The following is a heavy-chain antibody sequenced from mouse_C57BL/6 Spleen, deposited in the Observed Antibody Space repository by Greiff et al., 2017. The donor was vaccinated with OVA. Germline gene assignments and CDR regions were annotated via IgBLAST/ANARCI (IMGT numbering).Heavy chain of an antibody. CDR3: ARGSSYDYAMDY. V-gene: IGHV1-54*01. J-gene: IGHJ4*01. CDR2: INPGSGGT. D-gene: IGHD1-1*01. CDR1: GYAFTNYL. Sequence: QVQLQQSGAELVRPGTSVQVSCQASGYAFTNYLIEWVKQRPGQGLEWIGVINPGSGGTNYNEKFKGKATLTADKSSSTAYMQLSSLTSEDSAVYFCARGSSYDYAMDYWGQGTSVTVSS.